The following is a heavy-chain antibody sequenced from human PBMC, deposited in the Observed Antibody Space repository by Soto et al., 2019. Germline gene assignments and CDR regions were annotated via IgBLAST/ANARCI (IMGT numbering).Heavy chain of an antibody. CDR2: ISWNSGSI. CDR3: AKDILTRDRRVRGHSPGFDY. V-gene: IGHV3-9*01. D-gene: IGHD3-10*01. Sequence: EVQLVESGGGLVQPGRSLRLSCAASGFTFDDYAMHWVRQAPGKGLEWVSGISWNSGSIGYADSVKGRFTISRDNAKNSLYLQMNSLRAEDTALYYCAKDILTRDRRVRGHSPGFDYWGQGTLVTVSS. CDR1: GFTFDDYA. J-gene: IGHJ4*02.